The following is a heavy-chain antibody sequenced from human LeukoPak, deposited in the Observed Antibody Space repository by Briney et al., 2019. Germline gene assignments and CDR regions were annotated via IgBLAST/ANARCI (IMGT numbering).Heavy chain of an antibody. CDR3: AREILTGHKGYYYYYGMDV. V-gene: IGHV3-11*01. CDR2: ISSSGSTI. D-gene: IGHD3-9*01. CDR1: GFTFSDYY. Sequence: PGGSLRLSCAASGFTFSDYYMSWIRQAPGKGLEWVSYISSSGSTIYYADSVKGRFTISRDNAKNSLYLQMNSLRAEDTAVYYCAREILTGHKGYYYYYGMDVWGQGTTVTVSS. J-gene: IGHJ6*02.